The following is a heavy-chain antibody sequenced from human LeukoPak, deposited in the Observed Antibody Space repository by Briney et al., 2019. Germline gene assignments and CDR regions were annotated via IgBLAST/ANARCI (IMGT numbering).Heavy chain of an antibody. V-gene: IGHV4-34*01. CDR1: GGSFSGYY. J-gene: IGHJ4*02. CDR3: ARSAYSSGWYSSYYFDY. Sequence: PSETLSLTCAVYGGSFSGYYWSWIRQPPGKGLGWIGEINHSGSTNYNPSLKSRVTISVDTSKNQFSLKLSSVTAADTAVYYCARSAYSSGWYSSYYFDYWGQGTLVTVSS. D-gene: IGHD6-19*01. CDR2: INHSGST.